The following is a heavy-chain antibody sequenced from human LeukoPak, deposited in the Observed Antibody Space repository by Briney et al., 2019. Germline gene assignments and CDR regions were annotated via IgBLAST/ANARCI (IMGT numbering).Heavy chain of an antibody. D-gene: IGHD3-22*01. J-gene: IGHJ4*02. Sequence: SETLSLTCTVSGYSVTTGYYWGWIRPTPQRGLEWIGSVSHRGITYYSPSLQSRVTISVDTSKNQLSLRLTSVTAADTAVYYCTRDSFDSTGFGTRWGQGTLITVSS. V-gene: IGHV4-38-2*02. CDR2: VSHRGIT. CDR3: TRDSFDSTGFGTR. CDR1: GYSVTTGYY.